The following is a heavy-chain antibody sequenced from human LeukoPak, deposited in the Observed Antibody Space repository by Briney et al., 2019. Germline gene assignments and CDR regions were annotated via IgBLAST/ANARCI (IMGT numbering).Heavy chain of an antibody. Sequence: GGSLRLSCAASGFTFGSYAMSWVRQAPGKGLEWVSAISGSGGSTYYADSVKGRFTISRDNSKNTLYLQMNSLRAEDTAVYYCAKLREGYSSGWYGGPNYYGMDVWGQGTTVTVSS. CDR1: GFTFGSYA. D-gene: IGHD6-19*01. CDR2: ISGSGGST. CDR3: AKLREGYSSGWYGGPNYYGMDV. J-gene: IGHJ6*02. V-gene: IGHV3-23*01.